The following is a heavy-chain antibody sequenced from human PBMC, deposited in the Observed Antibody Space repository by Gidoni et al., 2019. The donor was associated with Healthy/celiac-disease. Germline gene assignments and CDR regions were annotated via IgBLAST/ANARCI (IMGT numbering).Heavy chain of an antibody. CDR3: ARGPRGPIFGVVTVVRRGLFDY. J-gene: IGHJ4*02. CDR1: GGSFSGYY. V-gene: IGHV4-34*01. D-gene: IGHD3-3*01. Sequence: QVQLQQWGAGLLKPSETLSLTCAVYGGSFSGYYWSWIRQPPGKGLEWIGESNHSGSTNYNPSLKSRVTISVDTSKNQFSLKLSSVTAADTAVYYCARGPRGPIFGVVTVVRRGLFDYWGQGTLVTVSS. CDR2: SNHSGST.